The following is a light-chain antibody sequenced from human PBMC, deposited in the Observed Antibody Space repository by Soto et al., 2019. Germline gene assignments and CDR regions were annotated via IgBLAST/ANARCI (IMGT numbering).Light chain of an antibody. J-gene: IGKJ2*01. CDR1: PSISRW. CDR2: RAS. CDR3: QHYYSYPYT. Sequence: DLQMTQSPSTLSASIGERVTITCRASPSISRWLAWYQQKPQKPPKPLIYRASSLESGVPSRFSGSESGTEFTLTMSSLQPDESAIYYCQHYYSYPYTCGQGSKLEIK. V-gene: IGKV1-5*03.